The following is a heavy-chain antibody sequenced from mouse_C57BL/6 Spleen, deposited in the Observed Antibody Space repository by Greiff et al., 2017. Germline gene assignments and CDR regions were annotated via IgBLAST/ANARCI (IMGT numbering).Heavy chain of an antibody. V-gene: IGHV1-15*01. CDR3: TRSRDSSGYGFAD. CDR1: GYTFTDYA. CDR2: IDPETGGP. J-gene: IGHJ3*01. D-gene: IGHD3-2*02. Sequence: QVHVKQSGAELVRPGASVTLSCKASGYTFTDYAMHWVQQTPVHGLEWIGAIDPETGGPAYHQTFTGKAILTADKASSTAYMELRSLTSEDSAVYDCTRSRDSSGYGFADWGQGTLVTVAA.